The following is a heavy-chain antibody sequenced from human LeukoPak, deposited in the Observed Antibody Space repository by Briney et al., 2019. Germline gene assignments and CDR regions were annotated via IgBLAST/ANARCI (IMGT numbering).Heavy chain of an antibody. J-gene: IGHJ6*03. V-gene: IGHV1-69*05. CDR1: GGTFSSYA. CDR3: ATPLRGLYYYYMDV. CDR2: IIPIFGTA. D-gene: IGHD5-12*01. Sequence: SVKVSCKASGGTFSSYAISRVRQAPEQGLEWMGGIIPIFGTANYAQKFQGRVTITTDESTSTAYMELSSLRSEDTAVYYCATPLRGLYYYYMDVWGKGTTVTVSS.